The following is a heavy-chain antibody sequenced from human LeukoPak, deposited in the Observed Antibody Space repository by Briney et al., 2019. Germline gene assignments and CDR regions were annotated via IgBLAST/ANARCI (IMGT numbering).Heavy chain of an antibody. CDR3: AREGDYYDSSGYYYHAFDI. V-gene: IGHV3-21*01. J-gene: IGHJ3*02. CDR2: ISSSSSYI. CDR1: GFTFSSYS. Sequence: GGSLRLSCAASGFTFSSYSMNWVRQAPGKGLEWVSSISSSSSYIYYADSVKGRFTISRDNAKNSLYLQMNSLRAEDTAVYYCAREGDYYDSSGYYYHAFDIWGQGTMVTVSS. D-gene: IGHD3-22*01.